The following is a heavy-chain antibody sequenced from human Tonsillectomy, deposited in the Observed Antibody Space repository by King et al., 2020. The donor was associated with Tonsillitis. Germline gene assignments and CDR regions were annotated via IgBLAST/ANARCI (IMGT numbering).Heavy chain of an antibody. CDR3: ARLAPGGEEVAWLSSFDP. CDR2: IDPSASLA. D-gene: IGHD3-22*01. J-gene: IGHJ5*02. CDR1: GYSFSSYW. Sequence: VQLVESGAEVKKPGESLRISCKGSGYSFSSYWISWVRQMPGKGLEWVGTIDPSASLATYNPSFEGHVTVSVDTSISTAYLQWSSRKAPDTGMYYCARLAPGGEEVAWLSSFDPWGQGTLVAVSS. V-gene: IGHV5-10-1*03.